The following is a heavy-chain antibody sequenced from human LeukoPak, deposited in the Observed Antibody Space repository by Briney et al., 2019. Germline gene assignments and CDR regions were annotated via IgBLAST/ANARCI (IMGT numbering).Heavy chain of an antibody. Sequence: GGSLRLSCAASGFTVSSNYMNWVRQAPGKGLEWVANINQDGSEKYYVDSVKDRFTISRDNAKNSLFLQVNSLRAEDTAVYYCARDTRTFDYWGQGTLVTVSS. CDR3: ARDTRTFDY. V-gene: IGHV3-7*01. D-gene: IGHD1-26*01. J-gene: IGHJ4*02. CDR2: INQDGSEK. CDR1: GFTVSSNY.